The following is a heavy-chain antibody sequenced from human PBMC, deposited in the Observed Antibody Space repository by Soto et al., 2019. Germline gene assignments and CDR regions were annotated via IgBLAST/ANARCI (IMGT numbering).Heavy chain of an antibody. Sequence: QVQLVQSGAEVAKPGASVQISCKASGFIFSHHSIHWVRQAPGQGLEWMGWINTDTGYTKYSQKFQARVTITWDTSAKTAYMDLSSLRSEDTATYYCAREDFLTPGPFGLWGQGTLVTVS. CDR3: AREDFLTPGPFGL. CDR2: INTDTGYT. V-gene: IGHV1-3*04. J-gene: IGHJ4*02. CDR1: GFIFSHHS. D-gene: IGHD3-9*01.